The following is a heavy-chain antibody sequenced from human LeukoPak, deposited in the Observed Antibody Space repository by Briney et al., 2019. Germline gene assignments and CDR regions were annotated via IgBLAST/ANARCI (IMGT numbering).Heavy chain of an antibody. CDR2: ISYDGSNK. Sequence: GGSLRLSCAASGFTFSSYAMHWVRQAPGKGLEWVAVISYDGSNKYYADSVKGRFTISRDNAKNSLYLQMNSLRAEDTAVYYCARAVSGFDPWGQGTLVTVSS. V-gene: IGHV3-30-3*01. CDR3: ARAVSGFDP. CDR1: GFTFSSYA. J-gene: IGHJ5*02.